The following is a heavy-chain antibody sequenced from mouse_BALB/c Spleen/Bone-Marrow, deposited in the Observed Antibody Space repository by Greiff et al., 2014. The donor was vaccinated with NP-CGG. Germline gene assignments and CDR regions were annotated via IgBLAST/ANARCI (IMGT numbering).Heavy chain of an antibody. V-gene: IGHV5-6-4*01. D-gene: IGHD2-4*01. CDR2: ISSGGHDT. J-gene: IGHJ2*01. CDR1: GFTFSAYS. Sequence: EVKLVESGGGLVKPGGSLKLSCAASGFTFSAYSMSWVRQTPEKRLEWVATISSGGHDTFYPDSVKGRFTISRDNAKNTLYLQMSRLKSEDTAMYYCSKDGGYDYSYYFDYWGQGTTLTVSS. CDR3: SKDGGYDYSYYFDY.